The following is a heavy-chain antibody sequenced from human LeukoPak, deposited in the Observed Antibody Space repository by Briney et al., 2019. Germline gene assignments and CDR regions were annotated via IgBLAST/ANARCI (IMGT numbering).Heavy chain of an antibody. V-gene: IGHV4-4*09. CDR2: IYTSGST. J-gene: IGHJ4*02. CDR1: GGSISSYF. Sequence: SETLSLTCTVSGGSISSYFWSWIRQPPGKGLEWIGYIYTSGSTNYNPSLKSRVTMSVDTSKNQFSLKLSSVTAADTAVYYCARARGKVGATRQYFDYWGQGTLVTVSS. CDR3: ARARGKVGATRQYFDY. D-gene: IGHD1-26*01.